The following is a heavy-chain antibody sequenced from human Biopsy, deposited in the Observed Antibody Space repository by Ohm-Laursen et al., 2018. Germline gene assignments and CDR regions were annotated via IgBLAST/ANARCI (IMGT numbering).Heavy chain of an antibody. CDR2: ITWNSGSI. Sequence: SLRLSCAASGFTFDDYAMHWVRQAPGKGLEWVSGITWNSGSIGYADSVKGRFSIFRDNAKHTLYLQMNSLRAKDTAMYYCAKELVQMTAAIDYWGQGTLVTVSS. V-gene: IGHV3-9*01. J-gene: IGHJ4*02. CDR1: GFTFDDYA. CDR3: AKELVQMTAAIDY. D-gene: IGHD2-21*02.